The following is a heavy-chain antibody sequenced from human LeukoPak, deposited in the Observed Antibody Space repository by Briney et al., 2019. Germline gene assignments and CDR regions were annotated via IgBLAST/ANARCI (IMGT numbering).Heavy chain of an antibody. CDR3: AKWGIYSGSYGAFDI. V-gene: IGHV3-23*01. CDR2: ISGSGGST. CDR1: GFTFSSYA. Sequence: GGSLRLSCAASGFTFSSYAMSWVRQAPGKGLEWVSAISGSGGSTYYADSVKGRFTISRDNSKNTLYLQTNSLRAEDTAVYYCAKWGIYSGSYGAFDIWGQGTMVTVSS. J-gene: IGHJ3*02. D-gene: IGHD1-26*01.